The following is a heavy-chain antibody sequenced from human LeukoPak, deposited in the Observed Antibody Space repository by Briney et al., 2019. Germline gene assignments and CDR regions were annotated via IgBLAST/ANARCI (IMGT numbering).Heavy chain of an antibody. D-gene: IGHD5-12*01. V-gene: IGHV3-48*04. CDR3: ARGQYSGYDQDFGWFDP. CDR2: ISESSSTI. CDR1: GFTFSSYS. Sequence: PGGSLRLSCAASGFTFSSYSMSWVRQAPGRGLEWISYISESSSTIYYVDSVKGRFTISRDNAKNSLYLQMNSLRAEDTAVYYCARGQYSGYDQDFGWFDPWGQGTLVTVSS. J-gene: IGHJ5*02.